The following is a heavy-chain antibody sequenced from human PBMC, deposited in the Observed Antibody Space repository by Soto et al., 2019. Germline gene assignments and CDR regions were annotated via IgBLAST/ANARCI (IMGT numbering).Heavy chain of an antibody. D-gene: IGHD2-15*01. CDR3: ARDLADRAVVVVAAANDY. CDR2: ISAYNGNT. J-gene: IGHJ4*02. Sequence: QVQLVQSGAEVKKPGASVKVSCKASGYTFTSYGISWVRQAPGQGLEWMGWISAYNGNTNYAQKLPGRVTMTTDTSTRTAYMELRSLRSDDTAVYYCARDLADRAVVVVAAANDYWGQGTLVTVSS. V-gene: IGHV1-18*01. CDR1: GYTFTSYG.